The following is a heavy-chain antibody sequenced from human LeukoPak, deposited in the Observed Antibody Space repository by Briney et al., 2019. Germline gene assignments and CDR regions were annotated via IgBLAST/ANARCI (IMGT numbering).Heavy chain of an antibody. J-gene: IGHJ4*02. V-gene: IGHV3-7*01. CDR2: IDEDGDVK. CDR3: ARHVPRGRSDFDC. D-gene: IGHD5-12*01. CDR1: GFTFSIHW. Sequence: GGSLRLSCAASGFTFSIHWMAWVRQTPGRGPEWVANIDEDGDVKSYAESVKGRFSVSRDNGRTSLYLQMNSLRAEDTAIYYCARHVPRGRSDFDCWGQGVLVTVS.